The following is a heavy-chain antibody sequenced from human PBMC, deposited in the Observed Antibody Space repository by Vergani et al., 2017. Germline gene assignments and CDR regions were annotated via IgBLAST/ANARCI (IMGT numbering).Heavy chain of an antibody. CDR2: INHSGST. CDR3: ARDKGLTSPWFDP. Sequence: QVQLQQWGAGLLKPSETLSLTCAVYGGSFSGYYWSWIRQPPGKGLEWVGEINHSGSTYNNPSLKSRVTISVDRSKNQFSLRLSSVTAADTAVYYCARDKGLTSPWFDPWGQGTLVTVSS. D-gene: IGHD4/OR15-4a*01. CDR1: GGSFSGYY. J-gene: IGHJ5*02. V-gene: IGHV4-34*01.